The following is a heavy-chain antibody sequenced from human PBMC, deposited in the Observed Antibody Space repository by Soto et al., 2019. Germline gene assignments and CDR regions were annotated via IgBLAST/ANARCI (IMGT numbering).Heavy chain of an antibody. CDR1: GFAFGNYA. Sequence: PGGSLRLSCVGTGFAFGNYAVTWVRQAPGKGLECISAITDSGDNSISAGSVRGRFTMSRDNSNNVVYLQMNSLRVEDSARYYCAKGSLQWCSGYGPCYPLDLWGQEDPVTVSS. J-gene: IGHJ5*02. D-gene: IGHD4-4*01. CDR3: AKGSLQWCSGYGPCYPLDL. CDR2: ITDSGDNS. V-gene: IGHV3-23*01.